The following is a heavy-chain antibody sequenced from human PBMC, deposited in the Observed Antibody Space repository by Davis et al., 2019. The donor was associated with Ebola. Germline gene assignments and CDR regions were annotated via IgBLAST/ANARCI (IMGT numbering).Heavy chain of an antibody. CDR1: GYTFTNYD. CDR2: MNPNSGST. CDR3: ARGRWVAARWFDP. D-gene: IGHD6-6*01. Sequence: ASVKVSCKASGYTFTNYDINWVRQATGQGLEWMGWMNPNSGSTGYAQKFQGRVTMTRNTSISTAHMELGSLRFEDTAVYYCARGRWVAARWFDPWGQGTLVTVSS. J-gene: IGHJ5*02. V-gene: IGHV1-8*01.